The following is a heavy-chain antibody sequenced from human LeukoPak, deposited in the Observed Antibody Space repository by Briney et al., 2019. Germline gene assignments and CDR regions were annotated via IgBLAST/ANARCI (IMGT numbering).Heavy chain of an antibody. Sequence: PGGSLRLSCAASGFTFSSYSMNWVRQAPGKGLEWVANIKQDGSEKYYVDSVKGRFTISRDNAKNSLYLQMNSLRAEDTAVYYCARDGSSGWYQRYWGQGTLVTVSS. D-gene: IGHD6-19*01. V-gene: IGHV3-7*01. CDR2: IKQDGSEK. J-gene: IGHJ4*02. CDR3: ARDGSSGWYQRY. CDR1: GFTFSSYS.